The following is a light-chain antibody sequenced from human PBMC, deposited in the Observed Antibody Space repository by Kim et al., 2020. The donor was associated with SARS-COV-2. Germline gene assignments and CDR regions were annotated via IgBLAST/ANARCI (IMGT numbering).Light chain of an antibody. Sequence: DIQMTQSPSSLSASVGDRVTITCQASQDISNYLNWYQQKPGKAPKLLIYDASNLETGVPSRFSGSGSGTDFTFTICSLQPEDIATYYCQRYVNLPPTLVQRRRLEIK. CDR1: QDISNY. CDR3: QRYVNLPPT. CDR2: DAS. V-gene: IGKV1-33*01. J-gene: IGKJ5*01.